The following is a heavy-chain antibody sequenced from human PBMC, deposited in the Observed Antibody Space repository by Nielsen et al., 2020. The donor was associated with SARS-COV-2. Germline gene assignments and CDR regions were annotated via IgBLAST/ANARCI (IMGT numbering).Heavy chain of an antibody. CDR1: GGSISSYY. CDR3: AREYFDWFRYYYYGMDV. Sequence: SETLSLTCTVSGGSISSYYWSWIRQPPGKGLEWIGYIYYSGSTNYNPSLKSRVTISVDTSKNQFSLKLSSVTAADTAVYYCAREYFDWFRYYYYGMDVWGQGTTVTVSS. D-gene: IGHD3-9*01. J-gene: IGHJ6*02. CDR2: IYYSGST. V-gene: IGHV4-59*12.